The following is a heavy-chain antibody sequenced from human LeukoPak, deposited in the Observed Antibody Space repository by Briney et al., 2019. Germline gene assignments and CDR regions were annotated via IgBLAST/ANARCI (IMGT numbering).Heavy chain of an antibody. CDR3: ARDRDYYDSSGYYYPAFDI. V-gene: IGHV1-2*02. Sequence: ASVKVSCKASGYTFTGYYMHWVRQAPGQGLEWMGWINPNSGGTNYAQKFQGRVTMTRDTPISTAYMELSRLRSDDTAVYYCARDRDYYDSSGYYYPAFDIWGQGTMVTVSS. CDR1: GYTFTGYY. CDR2: INPNSGGT. D-gene: IGHD3-22*01. J-gene: IGHJ3*02.